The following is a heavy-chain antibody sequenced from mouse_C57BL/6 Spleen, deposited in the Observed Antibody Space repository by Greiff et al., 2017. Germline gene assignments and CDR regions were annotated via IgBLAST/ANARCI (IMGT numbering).Heavy chain of an antibody. V-gene: IGHV1-9*01. CDR1: GYTFSGYW. D-gene: IGHD1-1*01. Sequence: VQLHQSGAELMKPGASVKLSCTASGYTFSGYWMAWVKQRPGHGLEWIGEIFPGSGCTNYNAKFKGKATFTADTSSNTAYMQLSSLTSEDSAIYFCARLSDGRSYYFDYWGQGTTLTVSS. CDR3: ARLSDGRSYYFDY. J-gene: IGHJ2*01. CDR2: IFPGSGCT.